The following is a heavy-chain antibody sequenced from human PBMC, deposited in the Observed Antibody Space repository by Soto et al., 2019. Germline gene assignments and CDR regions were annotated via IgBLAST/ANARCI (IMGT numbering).Heavy chain of an antibody. CDR3: ARDWVGDLAY. D-gene: IGHD4-17*01. CDR1: GYTFTSYG. V-gene: IGHV1-18*01. CDR2: ISGYNGDT. J-gene: IGHJ4*02. Sequence: QVQLVQSGGEVKQPGASVKVSCKTSGYTFTSYGIIWVRQAPGQGLEWMGWISGYNGDTKYVQKFQGRVTLTTDTSTNTAYMEVRSLRSDDTAVYYCARDWVGDLAYWGQGTVVTVSS.